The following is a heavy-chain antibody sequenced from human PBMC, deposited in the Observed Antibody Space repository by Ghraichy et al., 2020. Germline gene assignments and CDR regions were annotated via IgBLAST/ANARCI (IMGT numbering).Heavy chain of an antibody. V-gene: IGHV4-34*01. J-gene: IGHJ4*02. CDR1: GGSFSGYY. Sequence: SETLSLTCAVYGGSFSGYYWSWIRQPPGKGLEWIGEINHSGSTNYNPSLKSRVTISVDTSKNQFSLKLSSVTAADTAVYYCARAYCSSTSCNRGGGYGMRAFYYFDYWGQGTLVTVSS. CDR3: ARAYCSSTSCNRGGGYGMRAFYYFDY. D-gene: IGHD2-2*01. CDR2: INHSGST.